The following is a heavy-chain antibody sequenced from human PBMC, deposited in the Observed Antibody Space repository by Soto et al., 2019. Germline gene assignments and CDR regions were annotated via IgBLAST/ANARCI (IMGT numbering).Heavy chain of an antibody. CDR1: GGTFSSHT. Sequence: QVQLVQSGAEVKKPGSSVKVSCKASGGTFSSHTINWLRQAPGQGLEWMGGTIPNFGTINYAQKFRGRITITADKSTSTAYMELNSLRSEDTAMYYCAITNYTGYDFLVTYGLDVWGQGTTVAVSS. J-gene: IGHJ6*02. D-gene: IGHD5-12*01. CDR2: TIPNFGTI. CDR3: AITNYTGYDFLVTYGLDV. V-gene: IGHV1-69*06.